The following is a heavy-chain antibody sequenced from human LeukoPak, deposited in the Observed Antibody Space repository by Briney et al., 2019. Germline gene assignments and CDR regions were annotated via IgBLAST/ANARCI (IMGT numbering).Heavy chain of an antibody. CDR3: VSRRCSITACYVASLNCFDY. CDR1: GLTISMYW. J-gene: IGHJ4*02. CDR2: IKQDGSEK. V-gene: IGHV3-7*03. Sequence: PGGSLRLSCEVSGLTISMYWLTWVRQAPGKGLEWVANIKQDGSEKNYVDSVKGRFTISRDNTKNSLYLQMNSLRDEDTAVYHCVSRRCSITACYVASLNCFDYWGQGKRVTVSS. D-gene: IGHD2-2*01.